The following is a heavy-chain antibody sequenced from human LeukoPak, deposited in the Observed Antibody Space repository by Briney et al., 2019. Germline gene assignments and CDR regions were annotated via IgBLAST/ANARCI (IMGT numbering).Heavy chain of an antibody. CDR1: GYSISSGYY. Sequence: SETLSLTCAVSGYSISSGYYWGWIRQPPGKGLEWIGSIHHSGSTYYNPSLKSRVTISVDTSKNQFSLKLSSVTAADTAVYYCARLGGYYGAGGGYYYYYMDVWGKGTTVTVSS. D-gene: IGHD3-10*01. J-gene: IGHJ6*03. CDR3: ARLGGYYGAGGGYYYYYMDV. CDR2: IHHSGST. V-gene: IGHV4-38-2*01.